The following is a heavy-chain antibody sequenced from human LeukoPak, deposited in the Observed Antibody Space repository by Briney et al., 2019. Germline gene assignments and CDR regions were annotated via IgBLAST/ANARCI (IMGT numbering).Heavy chain of an antibody. CDR3: ARVGQQLALGY. CDR1: GYTFTTYD. Sequence: ASVKVSYKASGYTFTTYDISWVRQATGQGLEWMRWMNPNSGNTAHTQKFQDRVTMTRNTSISTAYMELSSLRSEDTAVYYCARVGQQLALGYWGQGTLVTVSS. J-gene: IGHJ4*02. CDR2: MNPNSGNT. D-gene: IGHD6-13*01. V-gene: IGHV1-8*01.